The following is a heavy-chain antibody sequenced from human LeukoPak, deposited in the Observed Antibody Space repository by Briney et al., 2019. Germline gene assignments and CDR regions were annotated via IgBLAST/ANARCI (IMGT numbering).Heavy chain of an antibody. CDR3: GTNGISNVRWHYCGMDV. CDR1: GITFSNAW. D-gene: IGHD1-14*01. V-gene: IGHV3-15*01. Sequence: KAGGSLRLSCAASGITFSNAWMTWVRQAPGKGLEWVGLIKSKIDGGTTEYAAPVKGRFTISRDDSRNTLYLQMNALNSEDTAVYFCGTNGISNVRWHYCGMDVWGQGTTVTVSS. J-gene: IGHJ6*02. CDR2: IKSKIDGGTT.